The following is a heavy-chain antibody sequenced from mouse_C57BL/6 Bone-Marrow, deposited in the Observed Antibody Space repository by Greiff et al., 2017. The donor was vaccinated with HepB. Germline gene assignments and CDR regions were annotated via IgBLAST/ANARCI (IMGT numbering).Heavy chain of an antibody. Sequence: EVQLVESGPGIVKPSQSLSLTCSVPGYSITSGYYWNWIRQFPGNKLEWMGYISYDGSNNYHPSLKNRISITRDTSKNQFFLKLNSVTTEDTATYYCAREGPYYPRFAYWGQGTLVTVSA. CDR1: GYSITSGYY. V-gene: IGHV3-6*01. CDR2: ISYDGSN. J-gene: IGHJ3*01. D-gene: IGHD1-1*02. CDR3: AREGPYYPRFAY.